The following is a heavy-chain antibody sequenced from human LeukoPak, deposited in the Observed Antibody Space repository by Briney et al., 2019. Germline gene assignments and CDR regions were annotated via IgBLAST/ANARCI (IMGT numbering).Heavy chain of an antibody. CDR1: GGTFSSYA. V-gene: IGHV1-69*04. Sequence: SVKVPCKASGGTFSSYAISWVRQAPGQGLEWMGRIIPILGIANYAQKFQGRVTITADKSTSTAYMELSSLRSEDTAVYYCARDRYYDFWSANYGMDVWGQGTTVTVSS. CDR3: ARDRYYDFWSANYGMDV. D-gene: IGHD3-3*01. J-gene: IGHJ6*02. CDR2: IIPILGIA.